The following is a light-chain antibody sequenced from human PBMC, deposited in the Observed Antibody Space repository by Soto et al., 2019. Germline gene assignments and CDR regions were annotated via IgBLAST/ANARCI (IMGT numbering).Light chain of an antibody. Sequence: QPVLAQPPSVSGAPGQRVTISCTGSRSNIGAGYGVHWYQQLPGTAPKLLIYGNSNRPSGVPDRFSGSKSGTSASLAITGLQAEDEADYHCQSYDSSLSGWVFGGGTKVTVL. J-gene: IGLJ3*02. V-gene: IGLV1-40*01. CDR2: GNS. CDR1: RSNIGAGYG. CDR3: QSYDSSLSGWV.